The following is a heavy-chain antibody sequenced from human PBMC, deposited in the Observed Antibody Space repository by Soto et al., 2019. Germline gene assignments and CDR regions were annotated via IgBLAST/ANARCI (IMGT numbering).Heavy chain of an antibody. CDR2: TYTGGYT. D-gene: IGHD7-27*01. Sequence: GGSLRLSCAASGFIVSDNYINWVRQAPGKGLEWVSVTYTGGYTYYADSVKGRFTISRDNSKSTLYLQVDSLRPEDAAVYYCARDPKTSGGQHWAFNYFDSWGQGTLVTVS. CDR3: ARDPKTSGGQHWAFNYFDS. J-gene: IGHJ4*02. V-gene: IGHV3-53*05. CDR1: GFIVSDNY.